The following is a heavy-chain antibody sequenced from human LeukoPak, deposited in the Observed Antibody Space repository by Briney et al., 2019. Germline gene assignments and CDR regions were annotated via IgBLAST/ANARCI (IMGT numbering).Heavy chain of an antibody. D-gene: IGHD6-13*01. CDR1: GGSISSYY. J-gene: IGHJ4*02. Sequence: PSETLSLTCTVSGGSISSYYWSCIRQPPGKGVEWIANLYYTGGTSYNPSLKSRVTISVDTSKNQFSLKLSSVTAADTAVYYCARVGHIAAAGTYDYWGQGTLVTVSS. V-gene: IGHV4-59*08. CDR2: LYYTGGT. CDR3: ARVGHIAAAGTYDY.